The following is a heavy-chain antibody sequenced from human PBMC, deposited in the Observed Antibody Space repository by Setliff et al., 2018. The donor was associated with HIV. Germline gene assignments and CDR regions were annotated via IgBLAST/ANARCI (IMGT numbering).Heavy chain of an antibody. Sequence: SETLSLTCSVSGGSISDYYWSWVRQPAGKGLEWIGRIYTGGSTKYNPSLQSRVTISIDTAKNQFSLNLNSVTATDTAVYYCARGLPLRDGFNHRALDIWGHGTRVTVSS. CDR1: GGSISDYY. CDR2: IYTGGST. D-gene: IGHD2-15*01. V-gene: IGHV4-4*07. CDR3: ARGLPLRDGFNHRALDI. J-gene: IGHJ3*02.